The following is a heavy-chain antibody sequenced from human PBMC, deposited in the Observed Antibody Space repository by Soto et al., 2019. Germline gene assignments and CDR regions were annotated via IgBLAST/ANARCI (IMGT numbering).Heavy chain of an antibody. D-gene: IGHD1-26*01. Sequence: LRLSCAASGFTFSNVWMSWVRQAPGKGLEWVGRVKSKSDGATTDYAAPVKGRFTVSRDDSQNTLSLQMDSLKIEDTAVYFCTTAAGGMWGADYWGQGTPVTVS. J-gene: IGHJ4*02. V-gene: IGHV3-15*01. CDR1: GFTFSNVW. CDR3: TTAAGGMWGADY. CDR2: VKSKSDGATT.